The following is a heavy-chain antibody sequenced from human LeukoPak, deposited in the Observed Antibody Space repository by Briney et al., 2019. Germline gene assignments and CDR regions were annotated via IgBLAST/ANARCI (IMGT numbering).Heavy chain of an antibody. CDR1: GGSMSSYY. CDR3: ARGRFDIVSGYYADY. Sequence: SETLSLTCTVSGGSMSSYYWYWLRQPPGKGLEWIAYIYYSGTTNYNPSLKSRVTISVDASRKHFSLKLTSVTAADTAVYYCARGRFDIVSGYYADYWGQGTLVTVSS. CDR2: IYYSGTT. J-gene: IGHJ4*02. D-gene: IGHD3-9*01. V-gene: IGHV4-59*01.